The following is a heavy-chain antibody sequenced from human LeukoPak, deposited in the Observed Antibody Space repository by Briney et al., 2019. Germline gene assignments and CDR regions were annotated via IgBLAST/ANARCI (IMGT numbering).Heavy chain of an antibody. J-gene: IGHJ4*02. CDR3: ARIRRDGYNLENFDY. CDR1: GGTFSSYA. Sequence: GASVKVSCKASGGTFSSYAISWVRQAPGQGLEWMGGIIPIFGTANYAQKFQGRVTITADESTSTAYKELSSLRSEDTAVYYCARIRRDGYNLENFDYWGQGTLVTVSS. D-gene: IGHD5-24*01. CDR2: IIPIFGTA. V-gene: IGHV1-69*13.